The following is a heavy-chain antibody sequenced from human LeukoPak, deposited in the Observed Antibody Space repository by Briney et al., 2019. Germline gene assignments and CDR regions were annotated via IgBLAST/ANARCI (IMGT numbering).Heavy chain of an antibody. CDR1: GGSVTSDTYY. Sequence: SETLSLTCTVSGGSVTSDTYYWGWIRQPPGKGLEWIGSIYYTGTTYYNPSLKSRVSISVDTSKNHFSLKLSSVTAADTAVYYCARQRLLWFGELLYYFDYWGQGTLVTVSS. CDR3: ARQRLLWFGELLYYFDY. D-gene: IGHD3-10*01. V-gene: IGHV4-39*01. J-gene: IGHJ4*02. CDR2: IYYTGTT.